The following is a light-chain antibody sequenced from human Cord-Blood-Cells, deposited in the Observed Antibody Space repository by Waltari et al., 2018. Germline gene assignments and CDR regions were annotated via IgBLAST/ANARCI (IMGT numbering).Light chain of an antibody. CDR1: SSDVGGYNY. Sequence: QSALTQPASVSGSPGQSITISCTGTSSDVGGYNYVSWYQQHPGKAPKLMIDDVSNRPSGVSNRFSGSKSGNTASLTISGLHAEDEADYYCSSYTSSSTLVFGGGTKLTVL. CDR3: SSYTSSSTLV. CDR2: DVS. J-gene: IGLJ2*01. V-gene: IGLV2-14*01.